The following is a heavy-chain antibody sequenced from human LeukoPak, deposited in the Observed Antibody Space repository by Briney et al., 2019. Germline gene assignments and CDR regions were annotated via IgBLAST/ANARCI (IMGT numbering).Heavy chain of an antibody. CDR2: IYPGDSDT. CDR1: GYSFTSSW. CDR3: ARRIAVAGSIRFDP. D-gene: IGHD6-19*01. V-gene: IGHV5-51*01. Sequence: GESLKISCKGSGYSFTSSWIGWVRQMPGKGLEWMGIIYPGDSDTRYGPSFQGQVTISADKSISTAYLQWSSLKASDTAMYYCARRIAVAGSIRFDPWGQGTLVTVSS. J-gene: IGHJ5*02.